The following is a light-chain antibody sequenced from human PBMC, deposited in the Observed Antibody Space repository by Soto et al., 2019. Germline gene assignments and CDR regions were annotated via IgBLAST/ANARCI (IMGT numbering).Light chain of an antibody. CDR1: QSVSSSY. CDR3: QQYGSSPGT. CDR2: GAS. V-gene: IGKV3-20*01. J-gene: IGKJ2*01. Sequence: EIVLTQSPGTLSLSPGERATLSCRASQSVSSSYLAWYQQKPGQAPMLLIYGASSRATGIPDRFSGSGSGTDFTLTISSLEPDDFAVYYCQQYGSSPGTFGQGTKLEIK.